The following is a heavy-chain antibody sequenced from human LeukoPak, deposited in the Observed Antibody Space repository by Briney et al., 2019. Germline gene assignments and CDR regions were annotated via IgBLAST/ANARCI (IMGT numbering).Heavy chain of an antibody. D-gene: IGHD2-2*01. CDR3: AKAGYCSTTDCFEKWFDP. J-gene: IGHJ5*02. CDR1: GFTFSHYA. V-gene: IGHV3-23*01. Sequence: GGSLRLSCTASGFTFSHYAMRWVRRSPGKGLEWVTGISSSGGITSYADSVQGRFTISRDNSKNTVYLRMNSLRADDTAVYYCAKAGYCSTTDCFEKWFDPWGQGTLVTVSS. CDR2: ISSSGGIT.